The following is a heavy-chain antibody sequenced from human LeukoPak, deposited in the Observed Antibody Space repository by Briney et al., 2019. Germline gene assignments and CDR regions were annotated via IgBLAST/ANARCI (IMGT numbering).Heavy chain of an antibody. J-gene: IGHJ6*04. CDR3: ARDLGIVVVPAAPDV. V-gene: IGHV4-61*02. Sequence: PSETLSLTCTVSGGSISSGSYYWSWIRQPAGKGLEWIGRIYTSGSTNYNPSLKSRVTISVDTSKNQFSLKLSSVTAADTAVYYCARDLGIVVVPAAPDVWGKGTTVTVSS. CDR1: GGSISSGSYY. CDR2: IYTSGST. D-gene: IGHD2-2*01.